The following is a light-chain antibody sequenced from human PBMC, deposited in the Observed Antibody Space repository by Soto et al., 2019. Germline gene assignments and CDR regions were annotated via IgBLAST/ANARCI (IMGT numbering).Light chain of an antibody. V-gene: IGKV1-5*01. J-gene: IGKJ1*01. Sequence: DIQVTQSPSTLSGSVGDRVTITCRASQTISSWLAWYQQKPGKAPKLLIYGASTLQSGVPSTFSGSGSGTEFTLTINRLQPDDFATYYCQQYSTYPWTFGQGTKVDNK. CDR3: QQYSTYPWT. CDR1: QTISSW. CDR2: GAS.